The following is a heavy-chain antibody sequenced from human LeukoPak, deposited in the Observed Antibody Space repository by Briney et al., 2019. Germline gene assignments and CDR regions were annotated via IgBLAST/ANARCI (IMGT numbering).Heavy chain of an antibody. CDR2: ISSSSSYI. D-gene: IGHD6-19*01. Sequence: GGSLRLSCAASGFTFSSYSMNWVRQAPGKGLEWVSSISSSSSYIYYADSVKGRFTISRDNSKNTLYLQMNSLRVEDTAVYYCAKDRTGIALAGMFFDVWGQGTLVTVSS. V-gene: IGHV3-21*04. CDR3: AKDRTGIALAGMFFDV. CDR1: GFTFSSYS. J-gene: IGHJ4*02.